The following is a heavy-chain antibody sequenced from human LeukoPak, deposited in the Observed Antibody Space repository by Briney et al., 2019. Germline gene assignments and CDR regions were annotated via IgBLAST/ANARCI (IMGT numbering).Heavy chain of an antibody. V-gene: IGHV4-38-2*02. J-gene: IGHJ6*03. CDR1: GYSISTGYY. CDR2: FYHGGST. CDR3: ARHYGSGSSYYYYYMDV. Sequence: PSETLSLTCTVSGYSISTGYYWDWIRQPPGKGLEWIGTFYHGGSTYYNPSLKSRVTISVDTSKNQFSLNLTSVTAADTAVYYCARHYGSGSSYYYYYMDVWGKGTTVTISS. D-gene: IGHD3-10*01.